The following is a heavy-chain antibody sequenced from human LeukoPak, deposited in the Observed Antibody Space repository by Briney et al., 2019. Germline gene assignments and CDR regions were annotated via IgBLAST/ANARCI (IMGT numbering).Heavy chain of an antibody. CDR1: GYTFTGYY. Sequence: ASVKVSCKASGYTFTGYYMHWVRQAPGQGLEWMGIINPSSGSTSYAQKFQGRVTMTRDTSTSTVYMELSSLRSEDTAVYYCARGQGISPKGDYFDYWGQGTLVTVSS. CDR2: INPSSGST. V-gene: IGHV1-46*01. J-gene: IGHJ4*02. D-gene: IGHD3-3*02. CDR3: ARGQGISPKGDYFDY.